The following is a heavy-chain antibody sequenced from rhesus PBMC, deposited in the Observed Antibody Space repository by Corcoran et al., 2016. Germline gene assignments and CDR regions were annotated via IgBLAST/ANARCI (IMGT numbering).Heavy chain of an antibody. J-gene: IGHJ4*01. CDR1: GGTISSGYCY. V-gene: IGHV4S12*01. D-gene: IGHD6-25*01. Sequence: QVQLQESGPGVVKPSETLSPTCAVSGGTISSGYCYWSWSGPPPGKGLEWIGGIYSNSESTNYNPSLKSRVTISKDTSKNQFSLKLSSVTATDTAVYYCASLIAAAGYDYWGQGVLVTVSS. CDR2: IYSNSEST. CDR3: ASLIAAAGYDY.